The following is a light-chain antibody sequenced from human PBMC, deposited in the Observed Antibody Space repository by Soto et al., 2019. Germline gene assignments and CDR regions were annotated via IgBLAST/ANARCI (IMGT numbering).Light chain of an antibody. V-gene: IGLV4-69*01. CDR3: QTWGTGPFG. CDR2: LNSDGSH. CDR1: SGHSSYA. J-gene: IGLJ1*01. Sequence: QLVLTQSPSASASLGASVKLTCTLSSGHSSYAIAWHQQQPEKGPRYLMKLNSDGSHSKGDGIPDRFSGSSSGAERYLTISSLQSEDEADYYCQTWGTGPFGFGTGTKLTVL.